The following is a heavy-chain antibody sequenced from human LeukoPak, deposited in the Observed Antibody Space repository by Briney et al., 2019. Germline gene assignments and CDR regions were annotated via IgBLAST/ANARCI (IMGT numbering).Heavy chain of an antibody. Sequence: SETLSLTCTVSGGSITSYYWSWIRQPPGKGLEWIGYIYYSGSTNYNPSLKSRVTISIDTSRNQVSLKLNSVTAADTAVYYCARGISSGWYGGWFDPWGQGTLVTVSS. CDR2: IYYSGST. V-gene: IGHV4-59*01. CDR3: ARGISSGWYGGWFDP. J-gene: IGHJ5*02. D-gene: IGHD6-19*01. CDR1: GGSITSYY.